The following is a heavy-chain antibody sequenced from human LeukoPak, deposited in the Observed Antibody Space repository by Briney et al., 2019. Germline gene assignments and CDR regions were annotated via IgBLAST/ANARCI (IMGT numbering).Heavy chain of an antibody. J-gene: IGHJ5*02. CDR2: INHSGST. Sequence: SETLSLTCAAYGGSFSGYYWSWIRQPPGKGLEWIGEINHSGSTNYNPSLKSRVTISVDTSKNQFSLKLSSVTAADTAVYYCARGKPSPPGYSRGYWFDPWGQGTLVTVSS. CDR1: GGSFSGYY. CDR3: ARGKPSPPGYSRGYWFDP. V-gene: IGHV4-34*01. D-gene: IGHD2-15*01.